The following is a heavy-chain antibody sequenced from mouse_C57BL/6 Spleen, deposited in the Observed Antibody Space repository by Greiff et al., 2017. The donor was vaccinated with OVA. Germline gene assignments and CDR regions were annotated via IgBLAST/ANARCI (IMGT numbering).Heavy chain of an antibody. D-gene: IGHD4-1*01. CDR1: GYAFTNYL. CDR2: INPGSGGT. V-gene: IGHV1-54*01. CDR3: ARHWDEYYAMDY. J-gene: IGHJ4*01. Sequence: VQLQESGAELVRPGTSVKVSCKASGYAFTNYLIEWVKQRPGQGLEWIGVINPGSGGTNYNEKFKGKATLTADKSSSTAYMQLSSLTSEDSAVECCARHWDEYYAMDYWGQGTSVTVSS.